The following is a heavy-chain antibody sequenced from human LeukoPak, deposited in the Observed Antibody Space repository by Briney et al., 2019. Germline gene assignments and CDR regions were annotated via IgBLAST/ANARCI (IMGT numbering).Heavy chain of an antibody. Sequence: PSETLSLNCTVSGGSISSYYWSWLRQPAGKAPEWIGRIYSSGIINYNPSLKSRVTMSLDNTKNQLSLKLSYVTAADTAVYYCARDTGKSGYPDYWGQGTLVTVSS. J-gene: IGHJ4*02. CDR2: IYSSGII. V-gene: IGHV4-4*07. D-gene: IGHD3-3*01. CDR3: ARDTGKSGYPDY. CDR1: GGSISSYY.